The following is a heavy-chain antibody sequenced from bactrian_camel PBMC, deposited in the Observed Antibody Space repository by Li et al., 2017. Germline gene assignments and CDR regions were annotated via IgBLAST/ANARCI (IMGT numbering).Heavy chain of an antibody. Sequence: QLVESGGGSVQAGGSLRLSCAASGYTYSSHCMGWFRQAPGKVREMVARFYSDGIRTSYGDSVKGRFTISQDNAKNTLYLQMNSLKPEDTAMYFCGAARRRTGGYCYLTDFRYWGQGTQVTVS. CDR2: FYSDGIRT. CDR3: GAARRRTGGYCYLTDFRY. J-gene: IGHJ6*01. CDR1: GYTYSSHC. D-gene: IGHD2*01. V-gene: IGHV3S6*01.